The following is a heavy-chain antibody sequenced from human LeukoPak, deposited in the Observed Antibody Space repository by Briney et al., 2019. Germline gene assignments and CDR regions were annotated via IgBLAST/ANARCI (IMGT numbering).Heavy chain of an antibody. Sequence: TGGSLRLSCAASGFNVSSRYMSWVRQAPGKGLEWVSVLYSGGSTYYADSVKGRFTISRDKSKNTVSLQMSSLRAEDTAVYYCARGGGTYRELDYWGQGTLVTVSA. CDR3: ARGGGTYRELDY. CDR1: GFNVSSRY. V-gene: IGHV3-66*01. D-gene: IGHD3-16*01. J-gene: IGHJ4*02. CDR2: LYSGGST.